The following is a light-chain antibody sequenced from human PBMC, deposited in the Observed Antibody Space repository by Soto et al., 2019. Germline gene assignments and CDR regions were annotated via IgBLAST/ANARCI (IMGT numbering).Light chain of an antibody. CDR3: LQYGDSSWT. CDR2: GVS. CDR1: QTVYSRY. J-gene: IGKJ1*01. V-gene: IGKV3-20*01. Sequence: EIVLTQSPGTLSLSPGEGATLSCRDSQTVYSRYLAWYQQKPGQAPRLLVYGVSNRATGIPDRFCGSGSGTEFTLTISRLEPEDCAVYFCLQYGDSSWTFGQGTKVDIK.